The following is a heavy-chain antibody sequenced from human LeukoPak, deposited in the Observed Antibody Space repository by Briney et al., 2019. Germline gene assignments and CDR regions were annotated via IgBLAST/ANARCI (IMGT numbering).Heavy chain of an antibody. CDR2: ISYDGSNK. J-gene: IGHJ4*02. CDR3: AKDIWDY. Sequence: GGSLRLSCAASGFTFSSYGMHWVRQAPGKGLEWVAVISYDGSNKYYADSVKGRFTISRDNSKNTLYLQMNSLRAEDTAVYYCAKDIWDYWGQGTLVTVSS. V-gene: IGHV3-30*18. CDR1: GFTFSSYG.